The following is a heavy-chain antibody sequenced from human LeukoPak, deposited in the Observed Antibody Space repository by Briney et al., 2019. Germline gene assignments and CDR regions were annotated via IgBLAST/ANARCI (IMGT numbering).Heavy chain of an antibody. Sequence: PGGSLRLSCAASGFTFSNYAMNWVRQAPGKGVEWVSCITDRGGSTYYAASVKGRFTISRDNSENTLYLQMNTLRAEDTAIYFCAKSLAARWVIDYWGQGTLVTVSS. CDR3: AKSLAARWVIDY. J-gene: IGHJ4*02. CDR2: ITDRGGST. V-gene: IGHV3-23*01. CDR1: GFTFSNYA. D-gene: IGHD6-25*01.